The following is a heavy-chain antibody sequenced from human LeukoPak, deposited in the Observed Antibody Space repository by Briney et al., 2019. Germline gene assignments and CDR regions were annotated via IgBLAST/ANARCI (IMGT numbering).Heavy chain of an antibody. D-gene: IGHD6-13*01. Sequence: GASVKVSCKASGGTFSSYAISWVRQAPGQGLEWMGGIIPIFGTASYAQKFQGRVTITADESTSTAYMELSSLRSEDTAVYYCARDLAPLAAAGSPYFDYWGQGTLVTVSS. CDR1: GGTFSSYA. CDR3: ARDLAPLAAAGSPYFDY. V-gene: IGHV1-69*13. CDR2: IIPIFGTA. J-gene: IGHJ4*02.